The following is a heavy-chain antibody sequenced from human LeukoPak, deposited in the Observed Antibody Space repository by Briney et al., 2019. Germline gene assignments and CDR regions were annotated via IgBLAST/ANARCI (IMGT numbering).Heavy chain of an antibody. V-gene: IGHV3-30*18. CDR2: MSYDGSNK. CDR1: GFIFSNYG. Sequence: GGSLRLSCAASGFIFSNYGMHWVRQAPGKGLEWVAVMSYDGSNKNYADSVKGRFTISRDNSRNTLYLQMSSLRVEDSAVYYCAKGGPYYFDSSGQPNNYYYYYVDVWGKGTTVTVSS. CDR3: AKGGPYYFDSSGQPNNYYYYYVDV. D-gene: IGHD3-22*01. J-gene: IGHJ6*03.